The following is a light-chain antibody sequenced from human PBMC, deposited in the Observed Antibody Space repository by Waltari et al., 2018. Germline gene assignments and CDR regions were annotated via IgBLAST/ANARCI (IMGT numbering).Light chain of an antibody. CDR1: QSISVY. V-gene: IGKV1-39*01. Sequence: DIQMTQSPSSLSASVGDNVTMSCRASQSISVYLNWYQQTPVRAPKLLIEAASSLRSGVPSRFSGGGSGTDFTLSISSLQPEDFATYYCQKGYNNPLTFGGGTRVQI. CDR2: AAS. J-gene: IGKJ4*01. CDR3: QKGYNNPLT.